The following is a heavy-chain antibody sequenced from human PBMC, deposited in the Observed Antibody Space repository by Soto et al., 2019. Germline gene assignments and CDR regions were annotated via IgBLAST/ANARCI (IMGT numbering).Heavy chain of an antibody. CDR1: GGGNLRDYR. Sequence: SVKVSCKASGGGNLRDYRTTWVRRAPGQGLEWMGGITPKLGSANYAQNFQGRVTVTADESTNTVYMELRSLRSDDTAVYYCARTGSRRDSGQNAFDIWGQGTMVTVSS. CDR2: ITPKLGSA. V-gene: IGHV1-69*13. D-gene: IGHD3-10*01. CDR3: ARTGSRRDSGQNAFDI. J-gene: IGHJ3*02.